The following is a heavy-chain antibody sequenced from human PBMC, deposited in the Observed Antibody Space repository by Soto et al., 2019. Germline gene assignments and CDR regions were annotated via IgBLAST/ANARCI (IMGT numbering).Heavy chain of an antibody. Sequence: GGSLRLSCAASGFTFSSYAMSWVRQAPGKGLEWVSAISGSGGSTYYADSVKGRFTISRDNSKNTLYLQMNSLRAEDTAVYYRAKDKRGSSSWLPDYWGQGTLVTVSS. CDR1: GFTFSSYA. J-gene: IGHJ4*02. D-gene: IGHD6-13*01. V-gene: IGHV3-23*01. CDR3: AKDKRGSSSWLPDY. CDR2: ISGSGGST.